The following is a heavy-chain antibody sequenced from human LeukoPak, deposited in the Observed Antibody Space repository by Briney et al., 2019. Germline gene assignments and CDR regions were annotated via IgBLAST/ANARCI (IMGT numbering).Heavy chain of an antibody. CDR3: ARSRDYGDYVDY. V-gene: IGHV3-21*01. CDR2: ISSSSSYI. J-gene: IGHJ4*02. CDR1: GFTFSSYS. D-gene: IGHD4-17*01. Sequence: GGSLRLSCAASGFTFSSYSMNWVRQAPGKGLEWVSFISSSSSYIYYADSVKGRFTISRDNAKNSLYLQMNSLRAEDTAVYYCARSRDYGDYVDYWGQGTLVTVSS.